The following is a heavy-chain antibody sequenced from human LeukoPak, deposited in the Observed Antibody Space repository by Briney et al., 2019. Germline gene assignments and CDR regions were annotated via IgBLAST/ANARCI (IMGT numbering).Heavy chain of an antibody. CDR3: ARGDGGYSYGLPDY. CDR2: ISSSGDTI. J-gene: IGHJ4*02. CDR1: GFTFSSYE. Sequence: GGSLRLSCAASGFTFSSYEMNWVRQAPGKGLEWVSYISSSGDTIYYADSVKGRFTISRDNAKNSLYLQMNGLGAEDTAVYYCARGDGGYSYGLPDYWGQGTLVTVSS. V-gene: IGHV3-48*03. D-gene: IGHD5-18*01.